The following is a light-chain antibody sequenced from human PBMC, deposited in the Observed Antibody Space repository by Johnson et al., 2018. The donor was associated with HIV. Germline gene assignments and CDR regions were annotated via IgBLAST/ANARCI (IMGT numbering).Light chain of an antibody. CDR3: GTWDSTLYV. V-gene: IGLV1-51*01. CDR2: DNN. Sequence: QSVLTQPPSVSAAPGQKVTISCSGSSYNIGNNYVSWYQQLPGTAPKLLIYDNNKRPSGIPDRFSGSKSGTSATLGITGLQTGDEADYYCGTWDSTLYVFGTGTKVTVL. CDR1: SYNIGNNY. J-gene: IGLJ1*01.